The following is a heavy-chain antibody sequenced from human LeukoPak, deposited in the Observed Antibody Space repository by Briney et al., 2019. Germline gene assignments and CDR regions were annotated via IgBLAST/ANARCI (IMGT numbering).Heavy chain of an antibody. V-gene: IGHV4-30-2*01. CDR2: IYHSGST. Sequence: SQPPSLTCAVSGGSISSGGYSWSWIRQPPGKGLEWIGYIYHSGSTYYNPSLKSRVTISVDRSKNQFSLKLSSVTAADTAVYYCARELLFGAYYLDYWGQGTLVTVSS. J-gene: IGHJ4*02. CDR3: ARELLFGAYYLDY. D-gene: IGHD3-10*01. CDR1: GGSISSGGYS.